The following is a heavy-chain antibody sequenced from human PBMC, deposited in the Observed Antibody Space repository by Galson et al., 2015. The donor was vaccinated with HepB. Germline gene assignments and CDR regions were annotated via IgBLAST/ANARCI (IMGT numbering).Heavy chain of an antibody. CDR3: ASHSAGGYINGWFDS. D-gene: IGHD2-15*01. J-gene: IGHJ5*01. V-gene: IGHV5-51*03. Sequence: QSGAEVKNPGESLKISCNGSGNSFTSYWIGWVRQMPGKGLEWMGIIYPGDSDTRYTPSFQDQVIISSAKSISTAYLQWSSLKASDTAIYYCASHSAGGYINGWFDSWGQGTLVTVSS. CDR2: IYPGDSDT. CDR1: GNSFTSYW.